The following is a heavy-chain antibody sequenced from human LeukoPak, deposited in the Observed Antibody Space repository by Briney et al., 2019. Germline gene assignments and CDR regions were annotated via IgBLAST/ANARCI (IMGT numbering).Heavy chain of an antibody. D-gene: IGHD2-15*01. CDR2: ISYSGST. CDR3: ARDGVGSGLFDY. V-gene: IGHV4-31*03. Sequence: PSQTLSLTCSVPGDSMSSGDYYWNWIRQHPDKGLEWIGYISYSGSTFYHPSLDRRLSISLDTSKNQFYLKLRSVTAADTAIYYCARDGVGSGLFDYWGQGTRVTVSS. J-gene: IGHJ4*02. CDR1: GDSMSSGDYY.